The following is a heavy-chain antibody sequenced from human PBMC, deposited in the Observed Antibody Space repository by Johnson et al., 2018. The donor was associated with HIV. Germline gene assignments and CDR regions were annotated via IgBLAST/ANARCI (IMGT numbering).Heavy chain of an antibody. CDR3: ARGPTIVVVHGACDI. V-gene: IGHV3-30-3*01. D-gene: IGHD3-22*01. CDR2: ISYDGSNK. Sequence: QVKLVESGGGVVQPGRSLRLSCAASGFTFSSYAMHWVRQAPGKGLEWVAVISYDGSNKYYAESVKGRFTISSDNSKNTLYLQMNSLRAEDTAVYYWARGPTIVVVHGACDIWGQGKMVTVSS. J-gene: IGHJ3*02. CDR1: GFTFSSYA.